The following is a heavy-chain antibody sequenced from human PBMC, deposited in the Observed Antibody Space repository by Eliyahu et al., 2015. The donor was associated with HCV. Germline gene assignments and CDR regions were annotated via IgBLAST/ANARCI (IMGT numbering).Heavy chain of an antibody. CDR3: AKDLERWLGGNFQH. J-gene: IGHJ1*01. CDR1: GFSFSSYA. Sequence: EVQLLESGGGLVQPGGSLRLSCAASGFSFSSYAMSWVRQAPGKGXEWVSGISGSGGSTYYADSVKGRFTISRDNSRNTLYVQMNSLRAEDTAIYYCAKDLERWLGGNFQHSGQGTLVTVSS. V-gene: IGHV3-23*01. CDR2: ISGSGGST. D-gene: IGHD6-19*01.